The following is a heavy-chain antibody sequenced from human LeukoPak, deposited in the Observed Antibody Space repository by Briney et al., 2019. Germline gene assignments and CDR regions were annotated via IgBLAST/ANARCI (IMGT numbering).Heavy chain of an antibody. CDR2: ISYDGSNK. D-gene: IGHD3-22*01. V-gene: IGHV3-30-3*01. J-gene: IGHJ4*02. Sequence: GGSLRLSCAASGFTVSSNYMSWVRQAPGKGLEWVAVISYDGSNKYYADSVKGRFTISRDNSKNTLYLQMNSLRAEDTAVYYCAREDNRYDSSGYGPPSPTPNLDYWGQGTLVTVSS. CDR3: AREDNRYDSSGYGPPSPTPNLDY. CDR1: GFTVSSNY.